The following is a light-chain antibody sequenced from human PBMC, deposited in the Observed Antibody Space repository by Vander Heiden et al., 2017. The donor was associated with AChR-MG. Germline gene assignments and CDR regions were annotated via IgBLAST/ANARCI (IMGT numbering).Light chain of an antibody. CDR2: QDN. CDR3: QAWDSSTVV. Sequence: SYEMTQPPSVSVSPGQTANITSPRHNLRHIYVSWYQQKPDQPPLLVVYQDNKRPSGIPERFSGSNSGNTATLTISETQSLDEADYYCQAWDSSTVVFGGGTKLTVL. CDR1: NLRHIY. V-gene: IGLV3-1*01. J-gene: IGLJ2*01.